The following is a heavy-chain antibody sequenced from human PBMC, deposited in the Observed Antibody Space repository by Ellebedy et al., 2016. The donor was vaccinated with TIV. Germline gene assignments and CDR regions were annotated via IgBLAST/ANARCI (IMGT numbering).Heavy chain of an antibody. V-gene: IGHV3-74*01. CDR3: AKEQGYSGYPQDY. J-gene: IGHJ4*02. CDR2: INADGSGT. D-gene: IGHD5-12*01. Sequence: GGSLRLXXVASGFTFGNYWMHWVRQAPGKGLEWVSRINADGSGTSPTNYAGPVKGRFTISRDNSNNTVYLQMSSLRAKDTAVYFCAKEQGYSGYPQDYWGQGTLVTVSS. CDR1: GFTFGNYW.